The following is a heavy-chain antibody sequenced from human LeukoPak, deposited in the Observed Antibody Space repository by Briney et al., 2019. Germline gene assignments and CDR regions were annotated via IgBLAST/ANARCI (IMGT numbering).Heavy chain of an antibody. CDR3: ARAYSSGWFQAGY. CDR1: GFTFSSYW. D-gene: IGHD6-19*01. Sequence: PGGSLRLSCAASGFTFSSYWMNWVRQAPGKGLEWVANIKQDGSERFYADSVRGRFTISRDNAKNSLYLQMNSLRAEDTAIYYCARAYSSGWFQAGYWGQGTLVTVSS. CDR2: IKQDGSER. J-gene: IGHJ4*02. V-gene: IGHV3-7*04.